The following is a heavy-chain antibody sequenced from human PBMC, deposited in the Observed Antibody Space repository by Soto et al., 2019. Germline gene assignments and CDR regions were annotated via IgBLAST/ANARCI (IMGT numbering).Heavy chain of an antibody. J-gene: IGHJ3*01. CDR1: GDSVSSNSAA. D-gene: IGHD3-3*01. V-gene: IGHV6-1*01. Sequence: SQTLSLTCAISGDSVSSNSAAWNWLRQSPSRGLEWLGRTYYRSKWYNDYAVSVKSRITIKPDTSKNQLSLQLNSVTPEDTAVYYCARWAHDEEHFDVWGQGTMVTVSS. CDR3: ARWAHDEEHFDV. CDR2: TYYRSKWYN.